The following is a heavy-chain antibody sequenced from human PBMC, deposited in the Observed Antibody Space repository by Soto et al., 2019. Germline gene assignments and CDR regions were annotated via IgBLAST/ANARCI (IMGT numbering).Heavy chain of an antibody. CDR3: ASDRSLGSNWYYYLES. Sequence: DVQLVESGGGLVQPGGSLRLSFTASGFTFSSRAMNWVRQFPGRGLEWVSYISSSSSNIDYADSVKGRFTVSRDNAKNSLYLQMNTLRDEDTTVYYCASDRSLGSNWYYYLESWGQGTLVTVSS. D-gene: IGHD3-16*01. J-gene: IGHJ4*02. CDR1: GFTFSSRA. V-gene: IGHV3-48*02. CDR2: ISSSSSNI.